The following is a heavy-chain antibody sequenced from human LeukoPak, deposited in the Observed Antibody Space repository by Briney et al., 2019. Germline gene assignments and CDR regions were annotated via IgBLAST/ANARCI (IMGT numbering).Heavy chain of an antibody. D-gene: IGHD2/OR15-2a*01. CDR2: TYYRSKWYN. CDR1: GDSVSSNSAA. Sequence: SPTLSLTCAISGDSVSSNSAAWNWIRQSPSRGLEWLGRTYYRSKWYNDYAVSVTSRITINPDTSKNQFYLQLSSVPPEDTAVYSCARDGGSTMYWYFDLWGRGTLVTVSS. CDR3: ARDGGSTMYWYFDL. J-gene: IGHJ2*01. V-gene: IGHV6-1*01.